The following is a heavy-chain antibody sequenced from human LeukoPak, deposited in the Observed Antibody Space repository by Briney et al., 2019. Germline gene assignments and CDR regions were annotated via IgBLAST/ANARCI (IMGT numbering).Heavy chain of an antibody. CDR2: ICSNDNNT. Sequence: PGGSLRLSCAASGFTFSNCWMTWVRRTPGKGLEWVSAICSNDNNTYYANSVKGRFTISRDNSKNTLSLQLNSLRAEDTAVYYCAKGTSSSCYSAPNYWGQGTLVTVSS. V-gene: IGHV3-23*01. D-gene: IGHD2-15*01. J-gene: IGHJ4*02. CDR1: GFTFSNCW. CDR3: AKGTSSSCYSAPNY.